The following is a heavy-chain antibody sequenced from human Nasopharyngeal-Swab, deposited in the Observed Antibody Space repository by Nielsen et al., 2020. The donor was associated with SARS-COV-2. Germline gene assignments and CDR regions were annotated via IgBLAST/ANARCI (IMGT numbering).Heavy chain of an antibody. J-gene: IGHJ6*03. V-gene: IGHV4-34*01. Sequence: SETLPLTCSLNGVSFSGYQWGWIRQSPGKRLEWVGDITRSGNTNYNPALTSRVIMSVATSKYESSLKLTSVTAGDTGIYFCARVNNGGGIVRSSYSFFMDVWGKGTSVAVSS. CDR2: ITRSGNT. CDR3: ARVNNGGGIVRSSYSFFMDV. CDR1: GVSFSGYQ. D-gene: IGHD2-21*01.